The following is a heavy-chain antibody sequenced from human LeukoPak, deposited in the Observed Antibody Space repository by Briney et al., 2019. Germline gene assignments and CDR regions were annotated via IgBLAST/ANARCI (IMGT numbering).Heavy chain of an antibody. D-gene: IGHD2-2*01. Sequence: KASETPSLTCAVYGGSFSGYYWSWIRQPPGTGLEWIGEINHSGSTNYNPSLKSRVTISVDTSKNQFSVKLSSVTAADTAVYYCARGEDYQLLGRNFDYWGQGTLVTVSS. J-gene: IGHJ4*02. CDR2: INHSGST. CDR3: ARGEDYQLLGRNFDY. CDR1: GGSFSGYY. V-gene: IGHV4-34*01.